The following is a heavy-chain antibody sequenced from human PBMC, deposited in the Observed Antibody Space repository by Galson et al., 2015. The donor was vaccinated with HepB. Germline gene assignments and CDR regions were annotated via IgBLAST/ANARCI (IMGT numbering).Heavy chain of an antibody. V-gene: IGHV1-18*01. J-gene: IGHJ5*02. CDR3: ARDSYCGGDCYPGYTWLDP. Sequence: SVKVSCKASGYTFTNYGITWVRQAPEQGLEWMGWISAYDGNTKYAQKVQGRVTMTTDTSTNTAYMDLRSLTFDDTAVYYCARDSYCGGDCYPGYTWLDPWGQGTLVTVSS. CDR2: ISAYDGNT. CDR1: GYTFTNYG. D-gene: IGHD2-21*01.